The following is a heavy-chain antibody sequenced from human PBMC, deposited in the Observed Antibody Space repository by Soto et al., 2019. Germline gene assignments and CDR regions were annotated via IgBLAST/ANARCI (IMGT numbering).Heavy chain of an antibody. CDR1: GVTFSIYD. J-gene: IGHJ3*02. CDR3: ARLRRELDAFDI. V-gene: IGHV3-13*01. CDR2: IGTAGDT. D-gene: IGHD1-26*01. Sequence: LXLSGAGAGVTFSIYDMHWVLQATGKGLEWVSAIGTAGDTYYPGSVKGRFTISRENAKNSLYLQMNSLRAGDTAVYYCARLRRELDAFDIWGQGTMVTVSS.